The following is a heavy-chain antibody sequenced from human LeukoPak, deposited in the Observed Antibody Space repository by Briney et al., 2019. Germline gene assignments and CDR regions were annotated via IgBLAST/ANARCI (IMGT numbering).Heavy chain of an antibody. CDR3: ARDFGPYGMDV. CDR1: GFTFSSYE. CDR2: INSDGSTT. Sequence: GGSLRLSCAASGFTFSSYEMNWVRQAPGTGLVWVSRINSDGSTTNYADSVKGRFTISRDNAMSTLYLQMNSLRAEDTAVYYCARDFGPYGMDVWGQGTTVTVSS. D-gene: IGHD3-16*01. V-gene: IGHV3-74*01. J-gene: IGHJ6*02.